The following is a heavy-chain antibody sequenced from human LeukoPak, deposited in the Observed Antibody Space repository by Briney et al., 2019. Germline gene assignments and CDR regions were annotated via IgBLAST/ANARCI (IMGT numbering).Heavy chain of an antibody. V-gene: IGHV1-3*01. CDR2: INAGNGNT. D-gene: IGHD6-13*01. CDR1: GYTFTSYA. CDR3: ASGGERYSSSWYNWFDP. Sequence: GASVKVSCKASGYTFTSYAMHWVRQAPGQRLEWMGWINAGNGNTKYSQKFQGRVTITRDTSASTAYMELSSLRSEDTAVYYCASGGERYSSSWYNWFDPWGQGTLVTVSS. J-gene: IGHJ5*02.